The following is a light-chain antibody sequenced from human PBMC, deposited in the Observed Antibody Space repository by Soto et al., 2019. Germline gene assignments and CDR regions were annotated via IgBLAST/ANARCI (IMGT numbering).Light chain of an antibody. CDR2: DAS. Sequence: DSQMTQSPSSLSASVGYRVTITCQASQDISNYLNWYQQKPGKAPKLLIYDASNLETGVPSRFSGSGSGTDFTFTISSLQPEDIATHYCQQYDNLPMYTLGQGTKLEIK. J-gene: IGKJ2*01. CDR1: QDISNY. V-gene: IGKV1-33*01. CDR3: QQYDNLPMYT.